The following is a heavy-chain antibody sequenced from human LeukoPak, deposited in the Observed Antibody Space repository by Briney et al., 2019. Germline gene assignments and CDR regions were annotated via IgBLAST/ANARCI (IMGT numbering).Heavy chain of an antibody. Sequence: GGSLRLSCAASGFTFSSYGMSWVRQAPGKGLEWVSAISGSGGSTYYADSVKGRFTISRDNSKNTLYLQMNSLRAEDTAVYYCAKGINYYYDSSGYFFDYWGQGTLVTVSS. CDR1: GFTFSSYG. V-gene: IGHV3-23*01. D-gene: IGHD3-22*01. CDR3: AKGINYYYDSSGYFFDY. J-gene: IGHJ4*02. CDR2: ISGSGGST.